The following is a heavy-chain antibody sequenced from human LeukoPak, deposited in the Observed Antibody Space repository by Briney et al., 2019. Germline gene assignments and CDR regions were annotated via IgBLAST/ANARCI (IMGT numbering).Heavy chain of an antibody. CDR2: IYYSGST. CDR1: GGSISSGGYY. D-gene: IGHD3-10*01. J-gene: IGHJ4*02. Sequence: SETLSLTCTVSGGSISSGGYYWSWIRQPPGKGLEWIGYIYYSGSTNYNPSLKSRVTISVDTSKNQFSLKLSSVTAADTAVYYCARDLFHSPWFGELTTPALDYWGQGTLVTVSS. CDR3: ARDLFHSPWFGELTTPALDY. V-gene: IGHV4-61*08.